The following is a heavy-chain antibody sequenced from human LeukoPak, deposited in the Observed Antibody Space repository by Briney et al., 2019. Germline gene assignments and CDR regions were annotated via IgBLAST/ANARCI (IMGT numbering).Heavy chain of an antibody. CDR2: INHSGST. J-gene: IGHJ4*02. D-gene: IGHD3-3*01. Sequence: SETLSLTCAVYGGSFSGYYWSWIRQPPGKGLEWIGEINHSGSTNYNPSLKSRVTTSVDTSKNQFSLKLSSVTAADTAVYYCARRRGLRNRGYYDFWSTWGQGTLVTVSS. V-gene: IGHV4-34*01. CDR3: ARRRGLRNRGYYDFWST. CDR1: GGSFSGYY.